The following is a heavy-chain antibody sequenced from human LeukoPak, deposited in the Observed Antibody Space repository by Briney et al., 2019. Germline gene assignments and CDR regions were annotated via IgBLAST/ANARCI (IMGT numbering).Heavy chain of an antibody. D-gene: IGHD1-26*01. CDR1: GFTFSTYA. CDR3: ARDLVGATTDDAFDI. Sequence: PGGSLRLSCAASGFTFSTYAMSWVRQAPGKGLEWVSGISGSGGSTFCADSVKGRFTISRDNSKNTLYLQMNSLRAEDTAVYYCARDLVGATTDDAFDIWGQGTMVTVSS. V-gene: IGHV3-23*01. J-gene: IGHJ3*02. CDR2: ISGSGGST.